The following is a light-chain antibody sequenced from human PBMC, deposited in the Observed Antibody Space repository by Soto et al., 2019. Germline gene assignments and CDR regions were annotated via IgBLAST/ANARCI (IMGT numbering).Light chain of an antibody. CDR1: SSNIGAGYD. V-gene: IGLV1-40*01. CDR3: HSYDNPLTARSV. Sequence: QSVLTQPPSVSGAPGQRVTISCTGSSSNIGAGYDVHWYQQRPGTAPKLLIFGNINRPSGVPDRFSGSKSGTSASLAITGLQAEDEGDYCCHSYDNPLTARSVFGTGPKVTVL. CDR2: GNI. J-gene: IGLJ1*01.